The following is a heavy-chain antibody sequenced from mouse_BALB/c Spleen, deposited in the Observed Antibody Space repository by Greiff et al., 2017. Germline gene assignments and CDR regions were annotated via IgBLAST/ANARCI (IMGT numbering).Heavy chain of an antibody. CDR3: AKVDYAYYYAMDY. J-gene: IGHJ4*01. CDR1: GFTFSSYT. CDR2: ISNGGGST. V-gene: IGHV5-12-2*01. Sequence: EVMLVESGGGLVKPGGSLKLSCAASGFTFSSYTMSWVRQTPEKRLEWVAYISNGGGSTYYPDTVKGRFTISRDNAKNTLYLQMSSLKSEDTAMYYCAKVDYAYYYAMDYWGQGTSVTVSS. D-gene: IGHD2-4*01.